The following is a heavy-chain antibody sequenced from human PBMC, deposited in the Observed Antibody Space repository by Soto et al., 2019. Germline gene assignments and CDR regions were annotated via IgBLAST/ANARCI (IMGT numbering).Heavy chain of an antibody. Sequence: GASVKVSCKASGYTFTSYGISWVRQAPGQGLEWMGWISAYSGGTNYAQKFQGWVTMTRDTSISTAYMELSRLRSDDTAVYYCARGCESSSLDAFDIWGQGTMVTVSS. D-gene: IGHD6-13*01. CDR2: ISAYSGGT. CDR1: GYTFTSYG. V-gene: IGHV1-2*04. J-gene: IGHJ3*02. CDR3: ARGCESSSLDAFDI.